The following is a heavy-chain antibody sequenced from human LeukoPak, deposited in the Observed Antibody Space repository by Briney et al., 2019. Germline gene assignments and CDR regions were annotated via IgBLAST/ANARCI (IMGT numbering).Heavy chain of an antibody. Sequence: PGGSLRLSCAASGFTFSIYSMNWVRQAPGKGLEWVSSISSSSSYIYYADSVKGRFTISRDNAKNSLYLQMNSLRAEDTAVYYCARLRPMTTVTTLAVFDYWGQGTLVTVSP. V-gene: IGHV3-21*01. J-gene: IGHJ4*02. CDR3: ARLRPMTTVTTLAVFDY. CDR2: ISSSSSYI. D-gene: IGHD4-11*01. CDR1: GFTFSIYS.